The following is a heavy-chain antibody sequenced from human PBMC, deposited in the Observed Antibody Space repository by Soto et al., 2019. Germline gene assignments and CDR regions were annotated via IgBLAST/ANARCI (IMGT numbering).Heavy chain of an antibody. CDR2: IYYSGST. D-gene: IGHD5-18*01. CDR1: GGSISTYY. J-gene: IGHJ5*02. Sequence: QVQLQESGPGLVKPSETLSLTCTVSGGSISTYYWSWIRQPPGKGLEWIGYIYYSGSTNYNPSLKSRVTRSXAXXKNPFSLKLSSVTAADTAVYYCARSLYSSGVRFDPWGQGTLVTVSS. V-gene: IGHV4-59*01. CDR3: ARSLYSSGVRFDP.